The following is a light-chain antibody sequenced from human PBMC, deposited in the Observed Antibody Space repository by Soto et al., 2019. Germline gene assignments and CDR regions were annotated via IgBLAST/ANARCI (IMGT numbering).Light chain of an antibody. J-gene: IGLJ1*01. CDR3: TSYTSSSTRV. V-gene: IGLV2-14*01. Sequence: SALTQPASVSGSPGQSITISCTGTSSDVGGYTYVSWYQQHPGKAPKLMIFEVSNRPSGVSIRFSGSKSGNTASLTISGLQAEDEADYYCTSYTSSSTRVFGTGTKVTAL. CDR1: SSDVGGYTY. CDR2: EVS.